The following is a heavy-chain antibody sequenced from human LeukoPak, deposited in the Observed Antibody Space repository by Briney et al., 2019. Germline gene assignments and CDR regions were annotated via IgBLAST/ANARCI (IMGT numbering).Heavy chain of an antibody. Sequence: GGSLRLSCAASGFTFNSYAMSWVRQAPGKGLEWVSAISGSGGSTYYADSVKGRFTISRDNSKNTLYLQMNSLRAEDTAVYYCAKADVYCSSTSCYSGWFDPWGQGTLVTVSS. CDR1: GFTFNSYA. J-gene: IGHJ5*02. CDR2: ISGSGGST. CDR3: AKADVYCSSTSCYSGWFDP. D-gene: IGHD2-2*01. V-gene: IGHV3-23*01.